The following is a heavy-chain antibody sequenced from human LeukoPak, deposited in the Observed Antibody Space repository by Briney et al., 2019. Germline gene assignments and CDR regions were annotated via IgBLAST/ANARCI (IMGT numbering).Heavy chain of an antibody. CDR1: GGSISSSSYY. Sequence: SETLSLTCTVSGGSISSSSYYWSWIRQPPGKGLEWIGEINHSGSTNYNPSLKSRVTISVDTSKNQFSLKLSSVTAADTAVYYCASAVGYCSGGSCEINWFDPWGQGTLVTVSS. CDR3: ASAVGYCSGGSCEINWFDP. J-gene: IGHJ5*02. CDR2: INHSGST. D-gene: IGHD2-15*01. V-gene: IGHV4-39*07.